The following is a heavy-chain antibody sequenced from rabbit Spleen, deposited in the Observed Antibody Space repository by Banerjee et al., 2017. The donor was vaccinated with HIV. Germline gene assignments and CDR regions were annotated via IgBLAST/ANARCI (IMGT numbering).Heavy chain of an antibody. V-gene: IGHV1S45*01. CDR2: INIGSGNT. J-gene: IGHJ4*01. CDR1: GVSLNDKDV. D-gene: IGHD6-1*01. CDR3: AREGYTYGYSDLGYNTL. Sequence: EQLEESGGGLVKPEGSLTLTCKASGVSLNDKDVMCWVRQAPGKGLEWIGCINIGSGNTYYASWVKGRFTISKTSSTTVTLQMTSLTAADTATYFCAREGYTYGYSDLGYNTLWGQGTLVTVS.